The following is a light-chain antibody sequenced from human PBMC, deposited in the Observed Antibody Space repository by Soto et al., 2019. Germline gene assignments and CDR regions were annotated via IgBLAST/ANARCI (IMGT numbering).Light chain of an antibody. Sequence: EIVLTQSPGTLSLSPRERATLSCRASQSVSSSYLAWYQQKPGQAPRLLIYGASSRATSIPDRFSGSGTGTDFTLTISRLEPEDFALYYCQQYGSSPLTFGGGTKVEIK. CDR2: GAS. J-gene: IGKJ4*01. CDR1: QSVSSSY. CDR3: QQYGSSPLT. V-gene: IGKV3-20*01.